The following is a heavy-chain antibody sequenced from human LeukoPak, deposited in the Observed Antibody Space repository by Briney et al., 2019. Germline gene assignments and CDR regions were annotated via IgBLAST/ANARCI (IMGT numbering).Heavy chain of an antibody. CDR2: IYHTGST. J-gene: IGHJ4*02. D-gene: IGHD3-10*01. CDR1: GGSISSYY. Sequence: PSETLSLTCTVSGGSISSYYWSWIRQPPGKGLEWIANIYHTGSTNYNPSLSSRVTISIDTAKNQFSLKLTSVTAADTAVYYCARVERGGLDYWGQGTLVTVSS. CDR3: ARVERGGLDY. V-gene: IGHV4-59*01.